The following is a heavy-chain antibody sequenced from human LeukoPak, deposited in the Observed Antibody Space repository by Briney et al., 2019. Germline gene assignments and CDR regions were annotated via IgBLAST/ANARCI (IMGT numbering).Heavy chain of an antibody. CDR3: AREEGNYFAY. Sequence: ASVKVSCKASGYTFTGYYMHWVRQAPGQGLEWMGWINPNSGGTSYAQKFQGRVTMTRDTSISTAYMGLSRLTSDDTAVYYCAREEGNYFAYWGQGNMVTVSS. CDR1: GYTFTGYY. CDR2: INPNSGGT. V-gene: IGHV1-2*02. J-gene: IGHJ4*02.